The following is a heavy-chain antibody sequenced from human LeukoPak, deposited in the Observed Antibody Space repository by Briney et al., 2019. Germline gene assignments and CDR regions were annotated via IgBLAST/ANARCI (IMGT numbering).Heavy chain of an antibody. J-gene: IGHJ4*02. V-gene: IGHV3-23*01. Sequence: GGSLRLSCTASGFTFSSYTMSWVRQAPGKGLKWVSTITTGGPNTYYADSVKGRFTVSRDDSKNTLYLQMNSLRAEDTAVYYCARDQYSSSGVDYWGQGTLVTVSS. D-gene: IGHD6-6*01. CDR1: GFTFSSYT. CDR3: ARDQYSSSGVDY. CDR2: ITTGGPNT.